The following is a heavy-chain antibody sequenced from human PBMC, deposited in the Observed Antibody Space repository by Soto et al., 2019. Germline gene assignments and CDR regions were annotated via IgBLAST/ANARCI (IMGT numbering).Heavy chain of an antibody. Sequence: QVQLVQSGAEVKKPGSSVKVSCKASGGTFSSYTISWVRQAPGQGLEWMGRIIPILGIANYAQKFQGRVTITADKSPITAYMELSSLRSEDTAVYYWARDGRVDTAMVRYWYFDLWGRGTLVTVSS. CDR2: IIPILGIA. J-gene: IGHJ2*01. CDR3: ARDGRVDTAMVRYWYFDL. CDR1: GGTFSSYT. V-gene: IGHV1-69*08. D-gene: IGHD5-18*01.